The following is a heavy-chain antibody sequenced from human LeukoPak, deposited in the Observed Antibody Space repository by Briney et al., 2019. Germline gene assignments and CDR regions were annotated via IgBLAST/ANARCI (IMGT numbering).Heavy chain of an antibody. V-gene: IGHV4-34*01. Sequence: SETLSLTCAVYGGSFSGYYWSWIRQPPGKGLEWIGEINHSGSTNYNPSLNSPVTISVDTSKNQFSLKLSSVTAADTAVYYCARSGYSYGLDYWGQGTLVTVSS. CDR3: ARSGYSYGLDY. CDR2: INHSGST. CDR1: GGSFSGYY. J-gene: IGHJ4*02. D-gene: IGHD5-18*01.